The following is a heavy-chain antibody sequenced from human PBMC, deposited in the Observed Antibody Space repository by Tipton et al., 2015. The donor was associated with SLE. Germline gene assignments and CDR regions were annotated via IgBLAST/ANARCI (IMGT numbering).Heavy chain of an antibody. J-gene: IGHJ4*02. Sequence: TLSLTCAVSGGSISSGGYSWSRIRQPPGKGLEWIGYIYHSGSTYYNPSLKSRVTISVDTSKNQFSLKLSSVTAADTAVYYCARCPYCSSTSCYTADDWGQGTPVTVSS. CDR1: GGSISSGGYS. CDR2: IYHSGST. V-gene: IGHV4-30-2*01. D-gene: IGHD2-2*02. CDR3: ARCPYCSSTSCYTADD.